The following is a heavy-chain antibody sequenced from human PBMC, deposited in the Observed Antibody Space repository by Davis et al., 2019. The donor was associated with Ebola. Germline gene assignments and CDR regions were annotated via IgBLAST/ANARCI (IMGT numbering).Heavy chain of an antibody. CDR3: ALVVPGALPRAEYFQH. CDR2: IYPSGGST. CDR1: GYTFTSYY. V-gene: IGHV1-46*03. Sequence: ASVKVSCKASGYTFTSYYMHWVRQAPGQGLEWMGIIYPSGGSTSYAQKFQGRATMTRDTSTSTVYMELSGLRSEDTAVYYCALVVPGALPRAEYFQHWGQGTLVTVSS. D-gene: IGHD2-2*01. J-gene: IGHJ1*01.